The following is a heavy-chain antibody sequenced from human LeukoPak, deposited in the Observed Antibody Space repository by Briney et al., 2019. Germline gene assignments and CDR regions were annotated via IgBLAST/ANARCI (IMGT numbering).Heavy chain of an antibody. CDR2: IYSGGST. CDR3: ARCLGSGSFHFDY. D-gene: IGHD3-10*01. Sequence: GGTLRLSCAASGFSFKLAWMNWIRQAPGKGLEWVSLIYSGGSTYYADSVKGRFTISRDNSKNTLYLQMNSLRAEDTAVYYCARCLGSGSFHFDYWGQGTLVTVSS. V-gene: IGHV3-53*01. J-gene: IGHJ4*02. CDR1: GFSFKLAW.